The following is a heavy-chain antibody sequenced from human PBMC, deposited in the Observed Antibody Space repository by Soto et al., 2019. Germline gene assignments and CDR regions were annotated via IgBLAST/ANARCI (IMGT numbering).Heavy chain of an antibody. CDR1: AFTFSSYA. Sequence: SLRLSCAASAFTFSSYAMSWVRQAPGKGLEWVSAISGSGGSTYYADSVKGRFTISRDNSKNTLYLQMNSLRAEDTAVYYCAKRNGDIVAGIDYWGQGTLVTVPS. D-gene: IGHD5-12*01. CDR3: AKRNGDIVAGIDY. J-gene: IGHJ4*02. V-gene: IGHV3-23*01. CDR2: ISGSGGST.